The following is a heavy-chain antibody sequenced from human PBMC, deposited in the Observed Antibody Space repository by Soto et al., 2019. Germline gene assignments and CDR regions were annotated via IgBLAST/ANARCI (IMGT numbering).Heavy chain of an antibody. CDR1: GFTFSSYS. D-gene: IGHD4-4*01. J-gene: IGHJ4*02. CDR2: ISSSSSTI. V-gene: IGHV3-48*02. CDR3: ATDGTVTTPGVLDY. Sequence: PGGSLRLSCAASGFTFSSYSMNWVRQAPGKGLEWVSYISSSSSTIYYADPVKGRFTISRDHAKNSLYLQMNSLRDEDTAVYYCATDGTVTTPGVLDYWGQGTLVTVSS.